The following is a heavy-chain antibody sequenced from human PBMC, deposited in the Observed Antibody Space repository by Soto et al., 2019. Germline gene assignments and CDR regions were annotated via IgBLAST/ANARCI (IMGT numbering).Heavy chain of an antibody. CDR3: AREMGSVVVVWNYFDY. Sequence: QVQLVESGGGVVQPGRSLRLSCAASGFTFSIYAMHWVRQAPGKGLEWVEVISYDGSNKYYADSVKGRFTISRDNSKNTLYLQMNSLRAEDTAVYYCAREMGSVVVVWNYFDYWGQGTLVTVSS. D-gene: IGHD2-15*01. CDR2: ISYDGSNK. J-gene: IGHJ4*02. V-gene: IGHV3-30-3*01. CDR1: GFTFSIYA.